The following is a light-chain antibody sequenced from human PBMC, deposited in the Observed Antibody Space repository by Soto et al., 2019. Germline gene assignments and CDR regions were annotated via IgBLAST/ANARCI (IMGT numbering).Light chain of an antibody. CDR2: LGS. Sequence: DIVMTQSPLSLPVTPGEPASISCRSSQSLLHSNGYNSLDWYLQKPGQSPHLLIYLGSYRASGVPDRCSGSGSGTDFTMKISRVEAEDAGIYYCMQALQRGTFGQGTRLEIK. CDR1: QSLLHSNGYNS. V-gene: IGKV2-28*01. CDR3: MQALQRGT. J-gene: IGKJ5*01.